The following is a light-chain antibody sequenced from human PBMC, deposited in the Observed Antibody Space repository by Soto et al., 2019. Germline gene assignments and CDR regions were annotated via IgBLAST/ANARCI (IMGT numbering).Light chain of an antibody. Sequence: EVVLTQSPATLSSFPGDRVTLSCRASQYINTRLAWYQHRPGQAPRLLIYQTSIRAAGIPARFSASGTGTDFTLTISDVQPEAFAVYYCHQRQSWPRTFGQGTKV. J-gene: IGKJ1*01. CDR1: QYINTR. CDR3: HQRQSWPRT. V-gene: IGKV3-11*01. CDR2: QTS.